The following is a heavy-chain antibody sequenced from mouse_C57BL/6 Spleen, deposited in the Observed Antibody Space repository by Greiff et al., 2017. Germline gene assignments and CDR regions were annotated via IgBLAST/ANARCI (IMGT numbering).Heavy chain of an antibody. CDR3: ARRGYSKPYWYFDV. D-gene: IGHD2-5*01. V-gene: IGHV1-59*01. J-gene: IGHJ1*03. CDR2: IDPSDSYT. CDR1: GYTFTSYW. Sequence: QVQLQQPGAELVRPGTSVKLSCKASGYTFTSYWMHWVKQRPGQGLEWIGVIDPSDSYTNYNQKFKGKATLTVDTSSSTAYMQLSSLTSEDSAVYYCARRGYSKPYWYFDVWGTGTTVTVSS.